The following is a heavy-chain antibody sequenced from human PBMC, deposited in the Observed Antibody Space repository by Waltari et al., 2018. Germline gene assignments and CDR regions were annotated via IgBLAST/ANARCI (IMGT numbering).Heavy chain of an antibody. D-gene: IGHD6-13*01. J-gene: IGHJ4*02. V-gene: IGHV4-34*02. CDR3: VRHQGQQLVLFDC. Sequence: QVQLQQWGAGQLQPSETLSLTCAVYGGSFSGYYWGWIRQPPGKGLEWIGEINHNGNRNYNPSLRSRVTMLIDTSRSQFSLKVNSVTAADTAVYYCVRHQGQQLVLFDCWGQGTLVTVSS. CDR1: GGSFSGYY. CDR2: INHNGNR.